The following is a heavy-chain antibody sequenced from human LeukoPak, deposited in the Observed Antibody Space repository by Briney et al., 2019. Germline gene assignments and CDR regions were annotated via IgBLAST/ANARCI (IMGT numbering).Heavy chain of an antibody. J-gene: IGHJ4*02. CDR3: ARGRISDYYGSGCSDY. CDR1: GGSFSGYY. Sequence: SETLSLTCAVYGGSFSGYYWSWIRQPPGKGLEWIGEINHSGSTNYNPSLKSRVTISVDTSKNQFSLKLSSVTAADTAVYYCARGRISDYYGSGCSDYWGQGTLVTVSS. D-gene: IGHD3-10*01. CDR2: INHSGST. V-gene: IGHV4-34*01.